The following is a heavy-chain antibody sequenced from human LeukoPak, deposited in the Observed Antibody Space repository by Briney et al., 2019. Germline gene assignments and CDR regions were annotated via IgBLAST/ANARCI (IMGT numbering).Heavy chain of an antibody. CDR2: VNPHRGGT. Sequence: GAVKVSCMTCGCIFTDYLIHGVGQAAGQGGAVMGWVNPHRGGTRYVSKFGGGLALTSETSTTPSYMDLSSLTSDDTAVYYCARDRSSLYNGNSAFWGRGTLVTVSS. J-gene: IGHJ4*02. CDR1: GCIFTDYL. V-gene: IGHV1-2*02. D-gene: IGHD5-12*01. CDR3: ARDRSSLYNGNSAF.